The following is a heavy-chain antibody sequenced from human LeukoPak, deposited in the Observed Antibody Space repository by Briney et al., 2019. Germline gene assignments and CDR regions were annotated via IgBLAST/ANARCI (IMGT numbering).Heavy chain of an antibody. CDR1: GLTFDDYA. CDR2: ISWNSGSI. CDR3: AKVNDYGDYVDY. J-gene: IGHJ4*02. Sequence: GGSLRLSCAASGLTFDDYAMHWVRQGPGKGLEWVSGISWNSGSIGYADSVKGRFTISRDNAKNSLYLQMNSLRAEDTALYYCAKVNDYGDYVDYWGQGTLVTVSS. V-gene: IGHV3-9*01. D-gene: IGHD4-17*01.